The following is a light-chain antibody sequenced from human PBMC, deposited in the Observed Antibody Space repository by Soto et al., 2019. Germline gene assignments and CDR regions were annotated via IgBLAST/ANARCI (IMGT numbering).Light chain of an antibody. J-gene: IGLJ3*02. CDR3: QSYDISLSASSPSWV. CDR2: GNN. V-gene: IGLV1-40*01. CDR1: SSNIGAGFD. Sequence: QSVLAQPPSVSGAPGQRVTISCTGSSSNIGAGFDVHWYQQFPGTAPRLLMYGNNNRPSGVPDRFSGSKPGTSASLAITGLQAEDEADYYCQSYDISLSASSPSWVFGGGTKVTVL.